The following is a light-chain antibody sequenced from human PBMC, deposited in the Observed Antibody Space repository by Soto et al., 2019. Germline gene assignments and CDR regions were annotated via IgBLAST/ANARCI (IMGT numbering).Light chain of an antibody. CDR1: SANIGAGYD. CDR2: GNS. V-gene: IGLV1-40*01. CDR3: QSYDSSLSGWV. Sequence: QSVLTPPPSVSGAPGQRVTLSCTGSSANIGAGYDVHWYQQLPGTAPKLLISGNSNRPSGVPDRFSGSKSGTSASLASTGLQAEDEADYYCQSYDSSLSGWVFGGGTKLTVL. J-gene: IGLJ3*02.